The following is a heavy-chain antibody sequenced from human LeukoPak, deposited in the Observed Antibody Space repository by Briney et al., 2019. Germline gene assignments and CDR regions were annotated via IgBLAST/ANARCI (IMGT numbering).Heavy chain of an antibody. CDR3: AKDHRGYSYGRIDY. CDR2: ISYDGSNK. V-gene: IGHV3-30*18. CDR1: GFTFSSYG. D-gene: IGHD5-18*01. Sequence: TGRSLRLSCAASGFTFSSYGMHWVRQAPGKGLEWVAVISYDGSNKYYADSVKGRLTISRDNSKNTLYLQMNSLRAEDTAVYYCAKDHRGYSYGRIDYWGQGTLVTVSS. J-gene: IGHJ4*02.